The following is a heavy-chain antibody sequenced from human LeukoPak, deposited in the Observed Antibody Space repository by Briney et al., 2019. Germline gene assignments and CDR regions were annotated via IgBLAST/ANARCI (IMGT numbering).Heavy chain of an antibody. CDR2: ISSSSSYT. J-gene: IGHJ6*02. Sequence: PGGSLRLSCAASGFTFSDYYMSWIRQAPGKGLEWVSYISSSSSYTNYADSVKGRFTISRDNAKNSLYLQMNSLRAEDTAVYYCARGNYDFWSGYYSRYYYHGMDVWGQGTTVTVSS. V-gene: IGHV3-11*06. D-gene: IGHD3-3*01. CDR1: GFTFSDYY. CDR3: ARGNYDFWSGYYSRYYYHGMDV.